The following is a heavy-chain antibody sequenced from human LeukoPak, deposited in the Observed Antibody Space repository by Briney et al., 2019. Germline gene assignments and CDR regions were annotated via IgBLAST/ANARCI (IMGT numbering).Heavy chain of an antibody. CDR2: IYYSGST. J-gene: IGHJ4*02. D-gene: IGHD3-10*01. CDR1: GGSISSSSYY. Sequence: SGTLSLTCTVSGGSISSSSYYWGWIRQPPGKGLEWIGSIYYSGSTYYNPSLKSRVTISVDTSKSQFSLKLSSVTAADTAVYYCATTLWYGELLQDYWGQGTLVTVSS. V-gene: IGHV4-39*01. CDR3: ATTLWYGELLQDY.